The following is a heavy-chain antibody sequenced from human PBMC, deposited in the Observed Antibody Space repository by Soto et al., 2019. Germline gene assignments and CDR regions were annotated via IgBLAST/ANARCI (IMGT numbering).Heavy chain of an antibody. Sequence: QVQLQQWGAGLLKPSETLSLTCAVFGGSVNSGNYYWSWIRQPPGKGLEWIGEMSHSGGTHFNPALKSRVTIAVDTSKNQFALKLSYVTAAVTALYYCARVERGTARTVVDAFDIWGPGTMVTLSS. D-gene: IGHD2-21*02. CDR2: MSHSGGT. CDR3: ARVERGTARTVVDAFDI. V-gene: IGHV4-34*01. CDR1: GGSVNSGNYY. J-gene: IGHJ3*02.